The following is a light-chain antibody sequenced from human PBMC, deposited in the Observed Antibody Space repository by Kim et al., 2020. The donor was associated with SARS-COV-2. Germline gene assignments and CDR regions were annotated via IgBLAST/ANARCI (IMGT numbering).Light chain of an antibody. CDR1: NIGTQS. CDR3: QLWDNDSDHWV. V-gene: IGLV3-21*01. CDR2: YDS. J-gene: IGLJ3*02. Sequence: SYELTQPPSVSVAPGKTARLTCGGNNIGTQSVHWYQQKPGQAPVVVIFYDSDRPSGIPERISGSNSGDTATLTISSVEAGDEADYYCQLWDNDSDHWVFGGGTQLTVL.